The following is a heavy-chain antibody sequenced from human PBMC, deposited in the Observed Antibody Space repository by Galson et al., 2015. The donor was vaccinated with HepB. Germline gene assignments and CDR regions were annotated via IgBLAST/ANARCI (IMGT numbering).Heavy chain of an antibody. CDR3: ARGALVVVVDSTQNNWFGP. CDR1: GYTFSSFS. Sequence: SCKASGYTFSSFSITWVRQAPGQGLEWMGWSDPYNHKTNYAEEFQGRVTMTTDTSTSTAFMELRSLRSDDTALYFCARGALVVVVDSTQNNWFGPWGQGTLVTVSS. V-gene: IGHV1-18*01. J-gene: IGHJ5*02. D-gene: IGHD2-15*01. CDR2: SDPYNHKT.